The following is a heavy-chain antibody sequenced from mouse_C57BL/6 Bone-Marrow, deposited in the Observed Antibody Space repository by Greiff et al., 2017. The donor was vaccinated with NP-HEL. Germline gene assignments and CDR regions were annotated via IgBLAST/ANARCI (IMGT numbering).Heavy chain of an antibody. Sequence: VQLKQPGTELVKPGASVKLSCKASGYTFTSYWMHWVKQRPGQGLEWIGNINPRNGGTNYNEKFKSKATLTVDKSYSTPYMQLSSLTSEDAAVYYCARGLLRRDYAMDYWGQGTSVTVSA. CDR1: GYTFTSYW. CDR3: ARGLLRRDYAMDY. V-gene: IGHV1-53*01. CDR2: INPRNGGT. D-gene: IGHD2-12*01. J-gene: IGHJ4*01.